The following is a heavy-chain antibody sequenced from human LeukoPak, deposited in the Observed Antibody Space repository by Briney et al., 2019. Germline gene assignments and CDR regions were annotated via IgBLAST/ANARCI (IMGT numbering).Heavy chain of an antibody. CDR2: IYYSGNT. CDR3: ARGGYFVPIDY. CDR1: GGSISSSSYY. Sequence: SETLSLTCTVSGGSISSSSYYWGWIRQPPGKGLEWIGSIYYSGNTYYNPSLKSRVTISVDTSKNQFSLKLSSVTAADTAVYYCARGGYFVPIDYWGQGTLVTVSS. V-gene: IGHV4-39*07. J-gene: IGHJ4*02. D-gene: IGHD5-18*01.